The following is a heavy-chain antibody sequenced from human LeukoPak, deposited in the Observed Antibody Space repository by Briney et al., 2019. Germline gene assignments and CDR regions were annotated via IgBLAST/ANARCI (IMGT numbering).Heavy chain of an antibody. Sequence: GGSLRLSCAASGFTLSSYWMSWVRQAPGKGLEWVANIKQDGSEKYYVDSVKGRFTISRDNAKNSLYLQINSLRADDTAVYYCARGPFWGQGTMVTVSS. CDR1: GFTLSSYW. V-gene: IGHV3-7*01. CDR2: IKQDGSEK. CDR3: ARGPF. J-gene: IGHJ3*01.